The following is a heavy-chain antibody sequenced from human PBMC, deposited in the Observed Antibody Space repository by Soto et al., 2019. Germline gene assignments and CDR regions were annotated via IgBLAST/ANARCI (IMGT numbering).Heavy chain of an antibody. J-gene: IGHJ4*02. V-gene: IGHV4-31*03. CDR3: ASSIAASLIYRVFDY. Sequence: PSETLSLTCTVSGGSISSGGYYWSWIHQHPGKGLEWIGYIYYSGSTYYNPSLKSRVTISVDTSKNQFSLKLSSVTAADTAVYYCASSIAASLIYRVFDYWGQGTLVTVSS. CDR1: GGSISSGGYY. D-gene: IGHD6-13*01. CDR2: IYYSGST.